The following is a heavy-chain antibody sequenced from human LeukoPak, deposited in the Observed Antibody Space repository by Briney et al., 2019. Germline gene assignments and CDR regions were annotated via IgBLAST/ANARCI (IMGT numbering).Heavy chain of an antibody. CDR3: AKFQGAYSSGWYRY. CDR2: ISGSGGST. V-gene: IGHV3-23*01. J-gene: IGHJ4*02. CDR1: GFTFSSYA. D-gene: IGHD6-19*01. Sequence: QTGGSLRLSCAASGFTFSSYAMSWVRQAPGKGLEWVSAISGSGGSTYYADSVKGRFTISRDNSKNTLYLQMNSLRAEDTAVYYCAKFQGAYSSGWYRYWGQGTLVTVSS.